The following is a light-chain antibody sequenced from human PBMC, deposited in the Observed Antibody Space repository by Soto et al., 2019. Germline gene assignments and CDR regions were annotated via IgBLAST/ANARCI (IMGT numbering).Light chain of an antibody. V-gene: IGKV3-20*01. CDR2: DIS. CDR3: QLYSRSPRQIT. Sequence: EFVLTQSPGTLSLAPLERSTVSFRSIHNVDSNYLAWYQQKPGQAPRLVIFDISNRATGIPDRFSGSGSGTDCTLTISRLEPEDFAVYYCQLYSRSPRQITFGQGTRLEIK. CDR1: HNVDSNY. J-gene: IGKJ5*01.